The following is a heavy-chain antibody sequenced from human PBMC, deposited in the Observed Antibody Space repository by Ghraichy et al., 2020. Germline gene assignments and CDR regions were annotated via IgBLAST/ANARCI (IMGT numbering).Heavy chain of an antibody. CDR2: INHSVST. V-gene: IGHV4-34*01. Sequence: SQTLSLTCAVYSGSFSGYYWNWIRQPPGKGLEWIGEINHSVSTNYNPSLRSRVTISVDTSKNQFSLKLSSVTAADTAVYYCARSYCSIASCLYYFDYWGQGTLVTVSS. CDR1: SGSFSGYY. CDR3: ARSYCSIASCLYYFDY. J-gene: IGHJ4*02. D-gene: IGHD2-2*01.